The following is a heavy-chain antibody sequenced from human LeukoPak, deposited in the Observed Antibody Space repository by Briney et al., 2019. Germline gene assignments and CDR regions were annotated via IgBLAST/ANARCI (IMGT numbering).Heavy chain of an antibody. CDR2: ISYSGST. Sequence: SETLSLTCTVSGGSISSYYWSWIRQPPGKGLEWIGMISYSGSTYYNPSLKSRVTISRETSKNQFSLKVRSVTAADTAVYYCTRRPHTDPGWVDPWGQGTLVTVSS. J-gene: IGHJ5*02. CDR1: GGSISSYY. V-gene: IGHV4-59*04. CDR3: TRRPHTDPGWVDP. D-gene: IGHD5-18*01.